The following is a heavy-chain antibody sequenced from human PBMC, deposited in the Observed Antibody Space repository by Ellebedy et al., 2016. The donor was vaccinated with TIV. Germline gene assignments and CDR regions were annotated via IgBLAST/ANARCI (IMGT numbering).Heavy chain of an antibody. CDR3: ARAGEYCDFPQNCYAMDV. Sequence: GESLKISCAASGFAVSSNYMTWVRQAPGRGLEWVSLIYSDGNTNYADSVRGRSTISRDSSKNTLDLQMNSLRAEDTAVYYCARAGEYCDFPQNCYAMDVWGQGTTVTVSS. CDR1: GFAVSSNY. CDR2: IYSDGNT. J-gene: IGHJ6*02. D-gene: IGHD2/OR15-2a*01. V-gene: IGHV3-53*01.